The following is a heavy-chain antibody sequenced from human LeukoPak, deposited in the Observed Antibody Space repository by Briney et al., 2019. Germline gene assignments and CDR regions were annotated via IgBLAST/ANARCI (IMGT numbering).Heavy chain of an antibody. CDR1: GFTFSSYA. Sequence: GGSLRLSCAASGFTFSSYAMSWVRQAPGKGLEWVSSITSSSTYIYYADSVKGRFTISRDNAKNSLYLQMNTLSAEDTAVYYCARGSGWLDYWGQGTLVTVSS. D-gene: IGHD6-19*01. CDR3: ARGSGWLDY. CDR2: ITSSSTYI. V-gene: IGHV3-21*01. J-gene: IGHJ4*02.